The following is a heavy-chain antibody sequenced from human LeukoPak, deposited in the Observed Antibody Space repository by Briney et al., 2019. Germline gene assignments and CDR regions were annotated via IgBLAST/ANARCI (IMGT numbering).Heavy chain of an antibody. V-gene: IGHV4-59*12. D-gene: IGHD3-3*01. CDR1: GGSISSYY. Sequence: PSGTLSLTCTVSGGSISSYYWSWIRQPPGKGLEWIGYIYYSGSTNYNPSLKSRVTISVDTSKNQFSLKLSSVTAADTAVYYCAREVFGVVTPGHYYYMDVWGKGTTVTVSS. J-gene: IGHJ6*03. CDR2: IYYSGST. CDR3: AREVFGVVTPGHYYYMDV.